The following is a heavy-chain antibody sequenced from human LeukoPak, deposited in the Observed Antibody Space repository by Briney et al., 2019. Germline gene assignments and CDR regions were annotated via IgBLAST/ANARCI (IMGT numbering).Heavy chain of an antibody. V-gene: IGHV3-23*01. CDR1: GFPFSSHG. CDR3: ARILDSAWGELGY. J-gene: IGHJ4*02. Sequence: GGTLRLSCAGSGFPFSSHGMNWVRQAPGKGLEWVSGISPGGGPTYYADSVKGRFTISRDDVKSTLYLQMNSLRAEDTAVYYCARILDSAWGELGYWGQGTLVTVSS. CDR2: ISPGGGPT. D-gene: IGHD6-19*01.